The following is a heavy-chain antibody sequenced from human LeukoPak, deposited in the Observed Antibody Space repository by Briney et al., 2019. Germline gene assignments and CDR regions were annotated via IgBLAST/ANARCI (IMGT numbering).Heavy chain of an antibody. J-gene: IGHJ4*02. Sequence: SETLSLTCAVYGGSFSGYYWSWIRQPPGRGLEWIGEVNHSGSTNYNPSLKSRVTISADTSKNQFSLKLSSVTAADTAVYYCARRNRITVFGVVDSYYFDYWGQGTLVTVSS. CDR1: GGSFSGYY. D-gene: IGHD3-3*01. CDR3: ARRNRITVFGVVDSYYFDY. CDR2: VNHSGST. V-gene: IGHV4-34*01.